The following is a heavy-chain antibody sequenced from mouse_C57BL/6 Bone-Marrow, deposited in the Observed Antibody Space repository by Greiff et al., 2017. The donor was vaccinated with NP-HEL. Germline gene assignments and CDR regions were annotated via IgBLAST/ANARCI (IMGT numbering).Heavy chain of an antibody. J-gene: IGHJ2*01. Sequence: VQLQQSGPELVKPGASVEISCKASGYSFTDYNMNWVKQSNGKSLEWIGVINPNYGTTSYNQKFKGKATLTVDQSSSTAYMQLNSLTSEDSAVYYCAGPADYSNSYFDYWGQGTTLTVSS. CDR3: AGPADYSNSYFDY. CDR1: GYSFTDYN. CDR2: INPNYGTT. D-gene: IGHD2-5*01. V-gene: IGHV1-39*01.